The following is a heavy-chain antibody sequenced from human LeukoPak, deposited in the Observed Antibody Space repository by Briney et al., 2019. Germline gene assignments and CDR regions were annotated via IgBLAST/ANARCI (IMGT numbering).Heavy chain of an antibody. J-gene: IGHJ4*02. CDR1: GFSFTNYG. Sequence: GGSLRLSCVTSGFSFTNYGMHWVRQAPGKGLEWVAFIRYDGKNEDYVDSVKDRFTISRDNSKNTLYLHMNSLRVEDTAVYYCGAGIGWADYWGQGTLVIVSS. D-gene: IGHD6-25*01. CDR3: GAGIGWADY. V-gene: IGHV3-30*02. CDR2: IRYDGKNE.